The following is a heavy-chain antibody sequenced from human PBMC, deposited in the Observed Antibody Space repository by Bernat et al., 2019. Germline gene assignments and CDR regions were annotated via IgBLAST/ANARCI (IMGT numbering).Heavy chain of an antibody. CDR1: GFTFSSYG. Sequence: QVQLVESGGGVVQPGRSLRLSCAASGFTFSSYGMHWVRQAPGKGLEWVAVIWYDGSNKYYADSVKGRFTISRDNSKNTLYLQMNSLRAEDTAVYYCAKDLRAAAGPHYFDDWGQGTLVTVSS. CDR2: IWYDGSNK. J-gene: IGHJ4*02. CDR3: AKDLRAAAGPHYFDD. V-gene: IGHV3-33*06. D-gene: IGHD6-13*01.